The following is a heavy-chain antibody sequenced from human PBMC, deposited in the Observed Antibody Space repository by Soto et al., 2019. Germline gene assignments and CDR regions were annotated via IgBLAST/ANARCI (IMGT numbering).Heavy chain of an antibody. CDR2: IWYDGSNK. CDR3: ARDHEGTYYYDSSGPLNQTPPDY. J-gene: IGHJ4*02. D-gene: IGHD3-22*01. CDR1: GFTFSSYG. Sequence: GGSLRLSCAASGFTFSSYGMHWVRQAPGKGLEWVAVIWYDGSNKYYADSVKGRFTISRDNSKNTLYLQMNSLRAEDTAVYYCARDHEGTYYYDSSGPLNQTPPDYWGQGTLVTVSS. V-gene: IGHV3-33*01.